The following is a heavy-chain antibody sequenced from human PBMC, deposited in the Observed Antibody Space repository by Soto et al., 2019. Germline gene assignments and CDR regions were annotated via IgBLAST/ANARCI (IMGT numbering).Heavy chain of an antibody. CDR1: GYSFTSYW. J-gene: IGHJ6*01. V-gene: IGHV5-51*01. D-gene: IGHD3-10*02. CDR3: ARHAQERMDESVPGFSYGVDV. Sequence: PGESLKISCKGSGYSFTSYWIGWVRQVPGKGLEWVGIIFPRDSDTKYSPSFQGQVTFSADKSINTAYLHWNSLKASDTAIYYCARHAQERMDESVPGFSYGVDVWVKGPRSPSPQ. CDR2: IFPRDSDT.